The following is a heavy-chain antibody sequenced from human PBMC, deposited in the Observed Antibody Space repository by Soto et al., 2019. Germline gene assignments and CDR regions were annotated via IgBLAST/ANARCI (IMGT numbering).Heavy chain of an antibody. CDR2: IFYSGST. Sequence: SETLSLTCTVSGGSVNSYYWSWIRQPPGKGMEWIGYIFYSGSTYYNPSLKSRVTISVDTSKNQFSLKLSSVTAADTAVYYCARGLVDFWSGYYSHYYYGMDVWGQGTTVTVSS. CDR3: ARGLVDFWSGYYSHYYYGMDV. D-gene: IGHD3-3*01. J-gene: IGHJ6*02. CDR1: GGSVNSYY. V-gene: IGHV4-59*02.